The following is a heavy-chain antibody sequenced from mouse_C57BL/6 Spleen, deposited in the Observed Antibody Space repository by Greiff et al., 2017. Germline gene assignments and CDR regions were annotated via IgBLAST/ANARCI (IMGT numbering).Heavy chain of an antibody. J-gene: IGHJ2*01. CDR2: ISYDGSN. CDR3: ARENYSNYGGDFDY. CDR1: GYSITSGYY. D-gene: IGHD2-5*01. Sequence: EVKLMESGPGLVKPSQSLSLTCSVTGYSITSGYYWNWIRQFPGNKLEWMGYISYDGSNNYNPSLKNRISITRDTSKNQFFLKLNSVTTEDTATYYCARENYSNYGGDFDYWGQGTTLTVSS. V-gene: IGHV3-6*01.